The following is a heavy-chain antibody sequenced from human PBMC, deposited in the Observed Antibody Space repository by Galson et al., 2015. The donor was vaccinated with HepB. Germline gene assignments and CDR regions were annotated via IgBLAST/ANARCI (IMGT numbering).Heavy chain of an antibody. Sequence: SVKVSCKASGFSFTGYYMHWVRQAPGQGLEWMGRINPNSGGTNYVQKFQGRVTMTRDTSISTAYMELSRLRSDDTAVYYCAFQPIWSGYYSTNAFDFWAEGQWSPSLQ. V-gene: IGHV1-2*06. J-gene: IGHJ3*01. D-gene: IGHD3-3*01. CDR2: INPNSGGT. CDR1: GFSFTGYY. CDR3: AFQPIWSGYYSTNAFDF.